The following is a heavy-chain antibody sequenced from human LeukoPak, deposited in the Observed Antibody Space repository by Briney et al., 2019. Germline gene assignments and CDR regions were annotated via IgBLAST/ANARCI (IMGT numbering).Heavy chain of an antibody. CDR3: ARGVGMVATSYFDY. J-gene: IGHJ4*02. V-gene: IGHV4-39*07. CDR2: IYYSGST. Sequence: PSETLSLTCTVSGGSISSISYYWGWIRQPPGKGLEWIGHIYYSGSTFYNPSLKSRVTISVDTSKNQFSLKLSSVTAADTAVYYCARGVGMVATSYFDYWGQGTLVTVSS. CDR1: GGSISSISYY. D-gene: IGHD5-12*01.